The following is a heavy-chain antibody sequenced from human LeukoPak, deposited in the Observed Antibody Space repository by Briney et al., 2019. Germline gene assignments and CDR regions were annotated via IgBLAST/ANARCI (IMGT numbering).Heavy chain of an antibody. CDR3: AKDRYGDNHDAFDI. CDR2: ISYDERNK. CDR1: GFTFSTYG. D-gene: IGHD4-23*01. Sequence: GGSLRLSCVASGFTFSTYGMRWVRQAPGKGLEWVTVISYDERNKYYADSVKGRFTISRDNSKDTVYLQMNSLRTEDTAVYYCAKDRYGDNHDAFDIWGQGTMVTVSS. V-gene: IGHV3-30*18. J-gene: IGHJ3*02.